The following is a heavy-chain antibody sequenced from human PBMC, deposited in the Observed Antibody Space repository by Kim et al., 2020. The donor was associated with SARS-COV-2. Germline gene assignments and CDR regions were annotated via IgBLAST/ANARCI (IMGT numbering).Heavy chain of an antibody. J-gene: IGHJ4*02. CDR3: VGSSWYFDY. CDR1: GYSISSGYY. D-gene: IGHD6-13*01. Sequence: SETLSLTCTVSGYSISSGYYWGWIRQPPGKGLEWIGSIYHSGSTYYNPSLKSRVTISVDTSKNQFSLKLSSVTAADTAVYYCVGSSWYFDYWGQGTLVTV. V-gene: IGHV4-38-2*02. CDR2: IYHSGST.